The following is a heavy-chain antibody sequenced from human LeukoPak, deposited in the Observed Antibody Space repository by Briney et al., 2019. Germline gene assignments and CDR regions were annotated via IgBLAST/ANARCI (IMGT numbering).Heavy chain of an antibody. CDR1: GFTFSDYY. Sequence: GGSLRLSCAASGFTFSDYYMSWIRQAPGKGLEWVSYISSSSSYTNYADSVKGRFTISRDNAKNSLYLQMNSLRAEDTAVYYCARHLGAIMGEDFDYWGQGTLVTVSS. D-gene: IGHD1-26*01. CDR2: ISSSSSYT. J-gene: IGHJ4*02. V-gene: IGHV3-11*06. CDR3: ARHLGAIMGEDFDY.